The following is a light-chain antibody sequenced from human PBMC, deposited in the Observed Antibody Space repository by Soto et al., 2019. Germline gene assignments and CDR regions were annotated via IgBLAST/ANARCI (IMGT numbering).Light chain of an antibody. Sequence: QSALTQPRSVSGSPGQSVTISCTGTSSDVGGYNYVSWYQQHPGKAPKLMIYEVSNRPSGVSNRFSGSKSGNTASLTISGLQAEDEADYYCSSFRSSTTLPYVFGTGTKLTVL. CDR1: SSDVGGYNY. V-gene: IGLV2-14*01. CDR3: SSFRSSTTLPYV. J-gene: IGLJ1*01. CDR2: EVS.